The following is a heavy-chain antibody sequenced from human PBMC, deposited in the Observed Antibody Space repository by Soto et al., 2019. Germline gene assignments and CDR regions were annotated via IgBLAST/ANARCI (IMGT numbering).Heavy chain of an antibody. CDR1: GFTFRNYA. J-gene: IGHJ6*02. CDR2: IGTSGTPT. Sequence: GGSLRLSCIASGFTFRNYAMAWVRQAPGEDLEWVSAIGTSGTPTLYADSVKSRFSISRDDSRNTVSLQMNSLGVEDTATYYCTRILWSSRRDALDIWGQGTTVTSP. CDR3: TRILWSSRRDALDI. V-gene: IGHV3-23*01. D-gene: IGHD2-21*01.